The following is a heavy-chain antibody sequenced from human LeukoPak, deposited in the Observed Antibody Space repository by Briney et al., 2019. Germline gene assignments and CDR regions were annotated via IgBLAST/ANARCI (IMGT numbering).Heavy chain of an antibody. CDR1: GYTFTSYY. CDR3: ARDRAALRYFERGGPDY. CDR2: INPSGGST. D-gene: IGHD3-9*01. Sequence: ASGKVSCKASGYTFTSYYMHWVRHAPGQGLEWMGIINPSGGSTSYAQKFQGRVTMTRDTSTSTVYMELSSLRSEDTAVYYCARDRAALRYFERGGPDYWGQGTLVTVSS. J-gene: IGHJ4*02. V-gene: IGHV1-46*01.